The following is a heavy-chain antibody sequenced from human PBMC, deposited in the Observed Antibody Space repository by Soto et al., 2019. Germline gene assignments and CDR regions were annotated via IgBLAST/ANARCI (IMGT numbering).Heavy chain of an antibody. CDR1: GFTFSNFD. V-gene: IGHV3-48*03. CDR2: ITSSGGTI. Sequence: DVQLVESGGGLVQPGGSLRLSCAASGFTFSNFDMNWVRQAPGKGLEWVSYITSSGGTIYYADSVKGRFTISRDNAKNSQYLQMNSLRGEDTAVYYCAREGSVSSSDYYAYYYGMDVWGLGTTVTVSS. J-gene: IGHJ6*02. D-gene: IGHD3-10*01. CDR3: AREGSVSSSDYYAYYYGMDV.